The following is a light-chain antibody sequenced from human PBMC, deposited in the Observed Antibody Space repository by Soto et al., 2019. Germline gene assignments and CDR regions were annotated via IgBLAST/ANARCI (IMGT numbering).Light chain of an antibody. J-gene: IGLJ1*01. CDR2: EVS. Sequence: QSALTPPASVSGSPGQSITISCTGISSNIGSYNLVSWYQQHPGKVPHLIIYEVSKQPSGVSNRFSGSKSGNTASLTISGLQTEDEADYYCCSYAGNSAYVFGTGTKLTVL. CDR1: SSNIGSYNL. V-gene: IGLV2-23*02. CDR3: CSYAGNSAYV.